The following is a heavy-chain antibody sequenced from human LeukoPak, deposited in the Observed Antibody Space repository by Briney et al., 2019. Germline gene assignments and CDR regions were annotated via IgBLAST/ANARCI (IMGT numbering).Heavy chain of an antibody. Sequence: PGRSLRLSCAASGFTFDDYAMHWVRQAPGKGLEWVSGISWNSGSIGYADSVKGRFTISRDNAKNSLYLQMNSLRAEDTALYYCARSLRRTKVTTRDAFDIWGQGTMVTVSS. CDR3: ARSLRRTKVTTRDAFDI. CDR2: ISWNSGSI. D-gene: IGHD4-17*01. CDR1: GFTFDDYA. V-gene: IGHV3-9*01. J-gene: IGHJ3*02.